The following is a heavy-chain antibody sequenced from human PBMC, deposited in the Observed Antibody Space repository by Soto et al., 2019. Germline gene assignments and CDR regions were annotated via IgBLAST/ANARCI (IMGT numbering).Heavy chain of an antibody. CDR2: IIPIFGTA. CDR3: ARDGRDYYASSGRDNWFDP. V-gene: IGHV1-69*13. J-gene: IGHJ5*02. CDR1: GGTFSSYA. Sequence: AASVKVSCKASGGTFSSYAISWVRQAPGQGLEWMGGIIPIFGTANYAQKFQGRVTITADESTSTAYMELSSLRSEDTAVYYCARDGRDYYASSGRDNWFDPWGQGTLVTVSS. D-gene: IGHD3-22*01.